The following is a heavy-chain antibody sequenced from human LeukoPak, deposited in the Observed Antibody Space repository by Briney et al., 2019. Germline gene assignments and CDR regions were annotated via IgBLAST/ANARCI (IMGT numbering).Heavy chain of an antibody. V-gene: IGHV4-31*03. D-gene: IGHD3-10*01. J-gene: IGHJ4*02. CDR1: GGSISSGGYY. CDR2: IYYSGST. Sequence: TPSETLSLTCTVSGGSISSGGYYWSWIRQHPGKGLEWIGYIYYSGSTYYNPSLKSRVTISVDTSKNQFSLKLSSVTAAGTAVYYCAREVVRGVIPSWGQGTRVTVSS. CDR3: AREVVRGVIPS.